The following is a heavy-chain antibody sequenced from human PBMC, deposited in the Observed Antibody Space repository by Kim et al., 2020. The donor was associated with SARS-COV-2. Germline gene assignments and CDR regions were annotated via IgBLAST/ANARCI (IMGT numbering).Heavy chain of an antibody. Sequence: GGSLRLSCAASGFTVSSNYMSWVRQAPGKGLEWVSVIYSGGSTYYADSVKGRFTISRDNSKNTLYLQMNSLRAEDTAVYYCARVALYDYVWGSYYLDYWGQGTLVTVSS. CDR2: IYSGGST. CDR3: ARVALYDYVWGSYYLDY. J-gene: IGHJ4*02. D-gene: IGHD3-16*01. V-gene: IGHV3-66*02. CDR1: GFTVSSNY.